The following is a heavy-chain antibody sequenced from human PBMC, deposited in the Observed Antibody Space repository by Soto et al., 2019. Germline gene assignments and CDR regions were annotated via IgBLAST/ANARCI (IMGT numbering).Heavy chain of an antibody. D-gene: IGHD5-18*01. Sequence: GGSLRLSCAASGFTFTTYGMNWVRQAPGKGLEWVSSISSSSGTIYYADSVKGRFTISRDNAKNSLYLQMDSLRADDTAVYYCARGSYGIYDYWGQGTLVTVSS. CDR3: ARGSYGIYDY. J-gene: IGHJ4*02. CDR1: GFTFTTYG. CDR2: ISSSSGTI. V-gene: IGHV3-21*01.